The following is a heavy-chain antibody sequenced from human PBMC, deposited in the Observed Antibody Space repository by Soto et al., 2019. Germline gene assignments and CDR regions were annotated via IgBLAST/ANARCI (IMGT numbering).Heavy chain of an antibody. CDR1: GFTFSRYA. D-gene: IGHD2-2*01. J-gene: IGHJ4*02. V-gene: IGHV3-64*01. Sequence: EVQLVEAGGGLVQPGGSLRLSCAASGFTFSRYAMHWVRQAPGKGLEYVSTINTNGGSTHYANSVKGRFTISRDNSKNTLYLKMGSLRAEDMAVYYCARGPYQVDYWGQGPLVTVSS. CDR2: INTNGGST. CDR3: ARGPYQVDY.